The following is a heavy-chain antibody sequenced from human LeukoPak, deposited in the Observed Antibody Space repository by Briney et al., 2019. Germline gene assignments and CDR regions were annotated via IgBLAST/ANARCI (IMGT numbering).Heavy chain of an antibody. D-gene: IGHD2-2*01. CDR3: AKQGVVVVPAAMWV. Sequence: PGGSLRLSCAASGFTFSDYYMSWIRQAPGKGLEWVSYISSSGSTIYYADSVKGRFTISRDNSKNTLYLQMNSLRAEDTAVYYCAKQGVVVVPAAMWVWGQGTLVTVSS. J-gene: IGHJ4*02. V-gene: IGHV3-11*01. CDR1: GFTFSDYY. CDR2: ISSSGSTI.